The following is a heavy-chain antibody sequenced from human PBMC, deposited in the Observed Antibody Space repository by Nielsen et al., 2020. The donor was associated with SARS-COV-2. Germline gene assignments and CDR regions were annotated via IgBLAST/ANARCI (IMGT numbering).Heavy chain of an antibody. V-gene: IGHV1-8*01. CDR3: ARAMRNDFWSGYYHNWFDP. CDR2: MNPNSGNT. J-gene: IGHJ5*02. Sequence: ASVKVSCKASGYTFTSYDINWVRQATGQGLEWMGWMNPNSGNTGYAQKFQGRVTMTTDTSTSTAYMELRSLRSDDTAVYYCARAMRNDFWSGYYHNWFDPWGQGTLVTVSS. D-gene: IGHD3-3*01. CDR1: GYTFTSYD.